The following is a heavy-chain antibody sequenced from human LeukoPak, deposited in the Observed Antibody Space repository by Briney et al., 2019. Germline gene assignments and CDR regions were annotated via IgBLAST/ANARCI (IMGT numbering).Heavy chain of an antibody. CDR3: AKDLERHIVVVTASAVDY. CDR1: GFTFSSYG. D-gene: IGHD2-21*02. CDR2: ISYDGSDK. Sequence: GGSLRLSCAASGFTFSSYGMHWVRQAPGKGLEWVAVISYDGSDKYYADSVKGRFTISRDNSKNTLYLQMNSLRAEDTAVYYCAKDLERHIVVVTASAVDYWGQGTLVTVSS. J-gene: IGHJ4*02. V-gene: IGHV3-30*18.